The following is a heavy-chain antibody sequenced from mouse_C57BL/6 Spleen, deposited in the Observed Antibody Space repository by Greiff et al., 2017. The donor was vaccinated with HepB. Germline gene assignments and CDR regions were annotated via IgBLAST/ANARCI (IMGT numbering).Heavy chain of an antibody. CDR2: INPGSGGT. J-gene: IGHJ3*01. V-gene: IGHV1-54*01. D-gene: IGHD4-1*01. CDR1: GYAFTNYL. Sequence: VKLMESGAELVRPGTSVKVSCKASGYAFTNYLIEWVKQRPGQGLEWIGVINPGSGGTNYNEKFKGKATLTADKSSSTAYMQLSSLTSEDSAVYFCARLNWDDAYWGQGTLVTVSA. CDR3: ARLNWDDAY.